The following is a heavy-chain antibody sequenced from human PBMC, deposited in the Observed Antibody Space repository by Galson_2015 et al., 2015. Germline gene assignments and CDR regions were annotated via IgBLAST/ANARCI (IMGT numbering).Heavy chain of an antibody. CDR2: AFYRSTWHF. D-gene: IGHD1-7*01. V-gene: IGHV6-1*01. J-gene: IGHJ4*02. CDR3: ARDLHGTYYFDH. Sequence: CAISGDSVSSNRAIWNWIRQSPSRGLEWLGRAFYRSTWHFDSAVSVKGRVTVNPDTSKNQFSLRLTSVTPEDTAIYYCARDLHGTYYFDHWGPGTLVTVSS. CDR1: GDSVSSNRAI.